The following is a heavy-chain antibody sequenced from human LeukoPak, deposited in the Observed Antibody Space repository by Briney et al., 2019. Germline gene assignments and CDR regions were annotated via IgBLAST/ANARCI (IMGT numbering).Heavy chain of an antibody. CDR2: INPSGGGT. CDR1: GYSLTTYY. D-gene: IGHD3-16*01. CDR3: ARGPEYRGSSSFGGMDV. J-gene: IGHJ6*02. V-gene: IGHV1-46*01. Sequence: ASVKVSCKASGYSLTTYYMHWVRQAPGQGLEWMAIINPSGGGTKYAQKFQGRVTMTRNTSISTAYMELSSLRSEDTAVYYCARGPEYRGSSSFGGMDVWGQGTTVTVSS.